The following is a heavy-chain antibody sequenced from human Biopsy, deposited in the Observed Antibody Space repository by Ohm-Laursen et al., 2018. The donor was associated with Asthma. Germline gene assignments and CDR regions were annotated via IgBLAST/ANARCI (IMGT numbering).Heavy chain of an antibody. CDR3: ARTFHFWSPYHAEHFQL. J-gene: IGHJ1*01. CDR1: GFTFGDYW. Sequence: SLRLSCSASGFTFGDYWMSWVRQVPGKGLEWVANIKHDGREKNQVDSLKGRFTISRDNAKNSLYLQMNSRRAEDTAVYYCARTFHFWSPYHAEHFQLWGQGTLVTVSS. D-gene: IGHD3-3*02. V-gene: IGHV3-7*01. CDR2: IKHDGREK.